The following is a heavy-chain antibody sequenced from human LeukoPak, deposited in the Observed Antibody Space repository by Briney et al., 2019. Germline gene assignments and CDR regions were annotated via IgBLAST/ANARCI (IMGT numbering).Heavy chain of an antibody. V-gene: IGHV4-39*07. CDR3: ARKDGYNRKPFDY. CDR2: IYYSGST. J-gene: IGHJ4*02. CDR1: GGSISSSSYY. D-gene: IGHD5-24*01. Sequence: PSETLSLTCTVSGGSISSSSYYWGWIRQPPGKGLEWIGSIYYSGSTYYNPSLKSRVTISVDTSKNQFSLKLGSVTAADTAVYYCARKDGYNRKPFDYWGQGTLVTVSS.